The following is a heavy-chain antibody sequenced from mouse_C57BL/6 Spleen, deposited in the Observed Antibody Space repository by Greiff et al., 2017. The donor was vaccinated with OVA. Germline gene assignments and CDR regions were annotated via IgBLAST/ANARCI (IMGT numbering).Heavy chain of an antibody. CDR3: AREGVAEAMDY. V-gene: IGHV1-26*01. J-gene: IGHJ4*01. CDR2: INPNNGGT. Sequence: VQLQQSGPELVKPGASVKISCKASGYTFTDYYMNWVKQSHGKSLEWIGDINPNNGGTSYNQEFKGKATLTVDKSSSTAYMELRSLTSEDSAVYYCAREGVAEAMDYWGQGTSVTVSS. D-gene: IGHD1-1*01. CDR1: GYTFTDYY.